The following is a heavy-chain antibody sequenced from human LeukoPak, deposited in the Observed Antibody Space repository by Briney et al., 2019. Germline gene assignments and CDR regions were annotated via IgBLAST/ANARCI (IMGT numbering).Heavy chain of an antibody. Sequence: SETLSLTCTVSGDSISSSSSYYWGWIRQPPGKGLEWIGSIYYSGSTHYNPSLKSRVTISADTSKNQFSLKLISVTAADTAVYYCARRGGLYYFDQWGQGTLVTVSS. CDR2: IYYSGST. CDR1: GDSISSSSSYY. J-gene: IGHJ4*02. V-gene: IGHV4-39*01. D-gene: IGHD3-10*01. CDR3: ARRGGLYYFDQ.